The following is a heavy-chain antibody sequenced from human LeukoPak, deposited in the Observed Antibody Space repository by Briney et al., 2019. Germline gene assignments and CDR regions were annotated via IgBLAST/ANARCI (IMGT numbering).Heavy chain of an antibody. V-gene: IGHV4-30-2*01. CDR1: GGSISSGGYS. CDR3: ARTQYYYDSSGYQLGPLIDY. Sequence: PSETLSLTCAVSGGSISSGGYSWSWIRQPPGKGLEWIGYIYHSGSTYYNPSLKSRVTISVDRSKNQFSLKLSSVTAADTAVYYCARTQYYYDSSGYQLGPLIDYWGQGTLVTVSS. J-gene: IGHJ4*02. CDR2: IYHSGST. D-gene: IGHD3-22*01.